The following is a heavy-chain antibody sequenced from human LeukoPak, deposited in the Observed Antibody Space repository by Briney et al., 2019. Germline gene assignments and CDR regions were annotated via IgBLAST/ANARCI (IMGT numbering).Heavy chain of an antibody. Sequence: PSETLSLTCAVSGGSIAIRNYYWAWIRQPPGKGLEWIGSIYYSGSTYYNQSLKSRVTISVDTSKNQFSLKLSSVTAADTAVYYCARDGGPLSRPSDYWGQGTLVTVSS. CDR1: GGSIAIRNYY. CDR2: IYYSGST. V-gene: IGHV4-39*07. CDR3: ARDGGPLSRPSDY. D-gene: IGHD2-15*01. J-gene: IGHJ4*02.